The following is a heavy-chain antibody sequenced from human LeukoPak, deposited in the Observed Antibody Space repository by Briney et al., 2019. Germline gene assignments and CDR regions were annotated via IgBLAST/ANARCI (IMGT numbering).Heavy chain of an antibody. V-gene: IGHV3-23*01. D-gene: IGHD3-10*01. CDR2: ISVSGGGT. CDR1: GFTFCSYA. CDR3: ANCAKYYYGSGSYFNY. Sequence: GGSLRLSCAASGFTFCSYAMSWVRQAPGKGLEWVSAISVSGGGTYYADSVKGGFTISRDNSKNTLYLQMNSLRAEDTAVYYCANCAKYYYGSGSYFNYWGQGTLVTVSS. J-gene: IGHJ4*02.